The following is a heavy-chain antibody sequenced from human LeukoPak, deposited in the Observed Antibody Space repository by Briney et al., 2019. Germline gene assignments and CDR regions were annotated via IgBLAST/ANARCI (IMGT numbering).Heavy chain of an antibody. CDR1: GGRFKSYG. CDR2: ISAYNGHT. Sequence: ASVKVSCKTTGGRFKSYGFSWVRQAPGQGLEWMGWISAYNGHTNYAQKLQGRVTMTTDTSTSTAYMELRSLRSDDTAVYYCARGGRWELPRPYAFDIWGQGTMVTVSS. D-gene: IGHD1-26*01. CDR3: ARGGRWELPRPYAFDI. V-gene: IGHV1-18*01. J-gene: IGHJ3*02.